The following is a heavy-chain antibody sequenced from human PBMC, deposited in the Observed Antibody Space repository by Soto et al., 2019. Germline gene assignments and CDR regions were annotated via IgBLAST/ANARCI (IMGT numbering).Heavy chain of an antibody. J-gene: IGHJ4*02. CDR2: FYHSGST. V-gene: IGHV4-59*01. Sequence: SETLSLTCTVSGVSISSYYWSWIRQPPGKGLEGIGYFYHSGSTNYNPSLRRRDSISIDTSNNQFSLKLSSETAADTVVYYCARGTLTSYFDYWGQGTLVTASP. CDR3: ARGTLTSYFDY. CDR1: GVSISSYY.